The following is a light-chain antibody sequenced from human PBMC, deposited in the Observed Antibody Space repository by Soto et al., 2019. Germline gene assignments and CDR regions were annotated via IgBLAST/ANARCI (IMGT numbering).Light chain of an antibody. CDR3: QQYGTSPQT. CDR2: GSS. CDR1: QSVRSRY. Sequence: EIVVTQSPGTLSLSPGERATLSCRASQSVRSRYLAWYQQKPGQAPRLLIYGSSSRPPGIPDRVSGSGSGTEFTLTISRLEPEDFAVYYCQQYGTSPQTFGQGTKV. V-gene: IGKV3-20*01. J-gene: IGKJ1*01.